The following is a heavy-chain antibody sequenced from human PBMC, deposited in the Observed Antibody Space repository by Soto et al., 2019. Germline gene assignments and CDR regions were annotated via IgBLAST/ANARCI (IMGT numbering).Heavy chain of an antibody. D-gene: IGHD5-12*01. CDR1: GFTFSIYA. CDR2: ISGSGVST. Sequence: GGSLRLSWAASGFTFSIYAMSWVRQAPGKGLEWVSAISGSGVSTYYADSMKGRFTISRDNSKNTLYLQMNSLRAEDTAVYYCAKARGYSGYAGHWGNGTLVTVSS. J-gene: IGHJ4*01. CDR3: AKARGYSGYAGH. V-gene: IGHV3-23*01.